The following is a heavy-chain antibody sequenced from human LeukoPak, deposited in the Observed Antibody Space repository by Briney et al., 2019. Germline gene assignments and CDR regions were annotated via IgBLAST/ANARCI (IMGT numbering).Heavy chain of an antibody. Sequence: SETLSLTCAVYGGSFSGYYWSWIRQPPGKGLEWIGEINHSGSTNYNPSLKSRVTISVDTSKNQFSLKLSSVTAADTAVYYCARLGTYYDYVWGSYRQYYFDYWGQGTLVTVSS. CDR2: INHSGST. V-gene: IGHV4-34*01. J-gene: IGHJ4*02. D-gene: IGHD3-16*02. CDR1: GGSFSGYY. CDR3: ARLGTYYDYVWGSYRQYYFDY.